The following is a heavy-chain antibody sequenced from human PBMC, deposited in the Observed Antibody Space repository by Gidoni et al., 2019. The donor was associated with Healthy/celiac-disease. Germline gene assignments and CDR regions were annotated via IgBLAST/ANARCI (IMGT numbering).Heavy chain of an antibody. CDR2: IWYDGSNK. CDR3: ARNSCGGDCYLDY. J-gene: IGHJ4*02. V-gene: IGHV3-33*01. Sequence: APGKGLEWVAVIWYDGSNKYYADSVKGRFTISRDNSKNTLYLQMNSLRAEDTAVYYCARNSCGGDCYLDYWGQGTLVTVSS. D-gene: IGHD2-21*02.